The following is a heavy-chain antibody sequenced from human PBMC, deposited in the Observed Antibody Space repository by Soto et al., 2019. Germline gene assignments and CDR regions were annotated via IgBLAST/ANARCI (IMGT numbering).Heavy chain of an antibody. CDR2: INAGNGNT. J-gene: IGHJ4*02. V-gene: IGHV1-3*01. CDR1: GYTFTSYA. CDR3: ARWGEYGDYWGFDY. Sequence: QVQLVQSGAEMKKPGASVKVSCKASGYTFTSYAMHWVRQAPGQRLEWMGWINAGNGNTKYSQKFQGRVTITRDTSASTAYMELSSLRSEDTAVYYCARWGEYGDYWGFDYWGQGTLVTVSS. D-gene: IGHD4-17*01.